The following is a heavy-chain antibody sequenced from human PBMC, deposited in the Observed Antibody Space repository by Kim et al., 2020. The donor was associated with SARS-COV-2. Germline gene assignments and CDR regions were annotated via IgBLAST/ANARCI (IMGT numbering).Heavy chain of an antibody. Sequence: SETLSLTCTVSGGSISSSSYYWGWIRQPPGKGLEWIGSIYYSGSTYYNPSLKSRVTISVDTSKNQFSLKLSSVTAADTAVYYCARQGDSSGFDFDCWGQG. D-gene: IGHD3-22*01. CDR1: GGSISSSSYY. J-gene: IGHJ4*02. CDR2: IYYSGST. V-gene: IGHV4-39*01. CDR3: ARQGDSSGFDFDC.